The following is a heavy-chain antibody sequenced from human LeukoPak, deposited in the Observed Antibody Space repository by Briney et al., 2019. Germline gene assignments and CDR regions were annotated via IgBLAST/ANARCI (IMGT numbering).Heavy chain of an antibody. CDR3: ARVGYCSSTSCTYSSGWRFDY. CDR2: IYHSGST. V-gene: IGHV4-38-2*02. CDR1: GGSISSYY. Sequence: SETLSLTCTVSGGSISSYYWGWIRRPPGKGLEWIGSIYHSGSTYYNPSLKSRVTISVDTSKNQFSLKLSSVTAADTAVYYCARVGYCSSTSCTYSSGWRFDYWGQGTLVTVSS. J-gene: IGHJ4*02. D-gene: IGHD2-2*01.